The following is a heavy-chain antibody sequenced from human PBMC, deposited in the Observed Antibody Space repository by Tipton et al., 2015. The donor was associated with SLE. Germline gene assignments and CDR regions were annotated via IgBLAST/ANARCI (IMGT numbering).Heavy chain of an antibody. J-gene: IGHJ4*02. Sequence: TLSLTCTVPGGSISSYYWSWIRQPPGKGLEWIGYIYYSGSTNYNPSPKSRVTISVDTSKNQFSLKLSSVTAADTAVYYCARWAGPTVNFDYWGQGTLVTVSS. CDR3: ARWAGPTVNFDY. D-gene: IGHD4-11*01. CDR1: GGSISSYY. V-gene: IGHV4-59*07. CDR2: IYYSGST.